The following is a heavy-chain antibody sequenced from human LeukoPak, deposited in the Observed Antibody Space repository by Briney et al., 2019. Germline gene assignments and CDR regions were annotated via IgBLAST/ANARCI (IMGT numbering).Heavy chain of an antibody. CDR3: ASSPYYYDSSGYPLDAFDI. D-gene: IGHD3-22*01. CDR2: IYPGDSDT. Sequence: GESLKISCKGSGYSFTSYWIGWVRQMPGKGLEWMGIIYPGDSDTRYSPSFQGQVTISADKSISTAYPQWSSLKASDTAMYYCASSPYYYDSSGYPLDAFDIWGQGTMVTVSS. J-gene: IGHJ3*02. CDR1: GYSFTSYW. V-gene: IGHV5-51*01.